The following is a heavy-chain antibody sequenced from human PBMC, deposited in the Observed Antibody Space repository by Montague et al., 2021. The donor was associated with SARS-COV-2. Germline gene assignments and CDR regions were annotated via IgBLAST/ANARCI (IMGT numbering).Heavy chain of an antibody. CDR3: ARAYCGGDCHVGP. V-gene: IGHV4-59*01. J-gene: IGHJ5*02. CDR2: IYDSGSA. D-gene: IGHD2-21*02. CDR1: VGSISNYY. Sequence: ETLFLTCTVSVGSISNYYWTWIRQPPGKGLEWIGYIYDSGSANYNPSLKSRSTISVDTSNDQFSLRLSSVTAADTAVYYCARAYCGGDCHVGPWGQGILVTVSS.